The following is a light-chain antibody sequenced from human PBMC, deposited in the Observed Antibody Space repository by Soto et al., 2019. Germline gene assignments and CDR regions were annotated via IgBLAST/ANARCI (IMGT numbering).Light chain of an antibody. CDR3: KQYDSWSPFA. V-gene: IGKV3-15*01. CDR2: DAS. J-gene: IGKJ4*02. Sequence: EIVMTQSPVTLSVSPGERATLSCRASQSINRKLAWYQQRPGQSPRLLISDASIRATGIPARFICSGSGTEFTLTIRSLQSEDFAVYYCKQYDSWSPFALGEGTRVEIK. CDR1: QSINRK.